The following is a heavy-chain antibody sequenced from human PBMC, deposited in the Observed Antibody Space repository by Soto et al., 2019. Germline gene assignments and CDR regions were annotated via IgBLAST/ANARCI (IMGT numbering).Heavy chain of an antibody. J-gene: IGHJ6*02. D-gene: IGHD3-10*01. CDR3: ARDGPTYYFGSGSYTHYYGMDV. CDR2: IYSGGST. CDR1: GFTVSNNY. V-gene: IGHV3-66*01. Sequence: EVQLVESGGGLVQPGGSLRLSCAASGFTVSNNYMTWVRQAPGKGLEWVSVIYSGGSTFYADSVKVRFTISRDNSKNTLYLQMNSLRAEDTAVYYCARDGPTYYFGSGSYTHYYGMDVWGQGTTVTVSS.